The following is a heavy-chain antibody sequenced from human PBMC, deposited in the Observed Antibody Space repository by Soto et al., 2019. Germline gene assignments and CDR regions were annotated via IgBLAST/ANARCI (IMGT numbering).Heavy chain of an antibody. V-gene: IGHV4-59*01. D-gene: IGHD1-7*01. Sequence: LSLTCTVSGGSISSYYWSWIRQPPGKGLEWIGYIYYSGSTNYNPSLKSRVTISVDTSKNQFSLKLSSVTAADTAVYYCARDTRTGTGPYYYYGMDVWGQGTTVTVSS. CDR2: IYYSGST. CDR3: ARDTRTGTGPYYYYGMDV. CDR1: GGSISSYY. J-gene: IGHJ6*02.